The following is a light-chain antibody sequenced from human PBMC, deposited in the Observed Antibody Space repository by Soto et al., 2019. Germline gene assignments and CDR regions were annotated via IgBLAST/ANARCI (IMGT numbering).Light chain of an antibody. CDR2: DAS. V-gene: IGKV1-5*01. CDR3: QQYNSYSWT. CDR1: QSISSW. J-gene: IGKJ1*01. Sequence: DIQMTQSPSTLSASVGDRVTITCRASQSISSWLAWYQQKPGKAPKLLIYDASSLESGVPSRFSGSGSGTEFTLTSSSLQPDDFATYYCQQYNSYSWTFGQGTKVELK.